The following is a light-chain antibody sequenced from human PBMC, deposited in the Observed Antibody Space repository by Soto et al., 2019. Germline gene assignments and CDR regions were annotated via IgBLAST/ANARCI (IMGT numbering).Light chain of an antibody. V-gene: IGKV3-15*01. Sequence: IVLTQSPGTLSLSPGERVTLSCRASQTLRNKLAWYQQQPGQAPRLLIYGGFTRATGIPARFSGSGSGTQFTLTIISLESEDFSVYYCQQHNAWPRTFGHGTKLDLK. CDR1: QTLRNK. CDR3: QQHNAWPRT. J-gene: IGKJ3*01. CDR2: GGF.